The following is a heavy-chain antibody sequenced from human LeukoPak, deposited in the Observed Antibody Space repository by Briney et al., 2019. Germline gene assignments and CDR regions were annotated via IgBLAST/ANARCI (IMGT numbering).Heavy chain of an antibody. J-gene: IGHJ5*02. CDR2: LFYSGST. V-gene: IGHV4-59*01. CDR3: ARHGYSSGSLAWFDP. Sequence: NPSETLSLTCTVSGGSISSYYWSWIRQPPGKGLEWIAYLFYSGSTDYNPSLESRVTISVDTSKNQFSLKLRSVTAADTAVYYCARHGYSSGSLAWFDPWGQGTQVTVSS. CDR1: GGSISSYY. D-gene: IGHD6-19*01.